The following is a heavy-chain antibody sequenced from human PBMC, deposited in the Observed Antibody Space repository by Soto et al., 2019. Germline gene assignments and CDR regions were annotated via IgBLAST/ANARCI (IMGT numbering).Heavy chain of an antibody. D-gene: IGHD7-27*01. V-gene: IGHV4-31*03. CDR3: ARRGDWGSDEFDD. CDR2: NYYSGIT. Sequence: SETLSLTCTVSGGSISSGGYYWTWIRQHPGKGLEWIGYNYYSGITYYNPSLKSRVTISLDTSKNQFSLKLSSVTAADTAVYYCARRGDWGSDEFDDWGQGTLVTVSS. CDR1: GGSISSGGYY. J-gene: IGHJ4*02.